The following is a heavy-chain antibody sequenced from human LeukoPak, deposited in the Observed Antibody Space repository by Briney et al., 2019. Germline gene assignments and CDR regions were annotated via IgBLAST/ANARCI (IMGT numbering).Heavy chain of an antibody. CDR1: GYSFTSYW. CDR3: ARPSAVEGFDY. Sequence: GESLQISCKGSGYSFTSYWIGWGRQMPGKGLEWRGIIYPGDSDTRYSPSFQGQVTISADKSISTAYLQWSSLKASDTAMYYCARPSAVEGFDYWGQGTLVTVSS. D-gene: IGHD5-24*01. V-gene: IGHV5-51*01. CDR2: IYPGDSDT. J-gene: IGHJ4*02.